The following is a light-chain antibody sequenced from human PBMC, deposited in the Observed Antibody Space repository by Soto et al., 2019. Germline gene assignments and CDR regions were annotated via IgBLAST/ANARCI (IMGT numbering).Light chain of an antibody. CDR1: QSVRSW. CDR3: QQYDNYPLT. J-gene: IGKJ4*01. Sequence: DIQMTQSPSTLSASVGDRVTITCRASQSVRSWLAWYQQKPGRAPKFLIYDASSLESGVPSMFSGSGSWTEFALTISNLQPDDCATYYCQQYDNYPLTFGGGTKVEI. CDR2: DAS. V-gene: IGKV1-5*01.